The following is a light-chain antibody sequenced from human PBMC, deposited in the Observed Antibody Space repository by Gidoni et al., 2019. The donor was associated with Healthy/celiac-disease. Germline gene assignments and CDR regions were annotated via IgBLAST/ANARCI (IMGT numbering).Light chain of an antibody. J-gene: IGKJ1*01. CDR1: QSVLYSSNNKNY. CDR3: QQYYSTPLT. Sequence: DIVMTQSPDSLAVSLGERATINCKSSQSVLYSSNNKNYLAWYQQKPGQPPKLLIYWASTRESGVPDRVSGSGSGTDFTLTISSLQAEDVAVYYCQQYYSTPLTFGQETKVEIK. CDR2: WAS. V-gene: IGKV4-1*01.